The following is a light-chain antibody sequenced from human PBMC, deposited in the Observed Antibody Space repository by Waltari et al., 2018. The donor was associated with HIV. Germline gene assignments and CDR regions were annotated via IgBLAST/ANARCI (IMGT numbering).Light chain of an antibody. Sequence: QSALTQPRSVSGSPGQSVTISCTATSSDVGGSNYVSWYQPHPGKAPKLMISDVGTRPSGVPDRFSGSKSGNTASLTISGLQAEDEADYYCCSHALSNTWVFGGGTKLTVL. V-gene: IGLV2-11*01. CDR1: SSDVGGSNY. J-gene: IGLJ3*02. CDR2: DVG. CDR3: CSHALSNTWV.